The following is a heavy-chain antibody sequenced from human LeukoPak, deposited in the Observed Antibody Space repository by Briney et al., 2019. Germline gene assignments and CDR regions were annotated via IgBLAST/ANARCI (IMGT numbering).Heavy chain of an antibody. Sequence: ASVKVSCKASGYTFTSYDINWVRQATGQGLEWMGWMNPNSGNTGYAQKFQGRVTMTRSTSISTAYMELSSLRSEDTAVYYCARFPNYDSGGRTFDYWGQGTLVTVSS. CDR3: ARFPNYDSGGRTFDY. CDR2: MNPNSGNT. V-gene: IGHV1-8*01. CDR1: GYTFTSYD. J-gene: IGHJ4*02. D-gene: IGHD2-15*01.